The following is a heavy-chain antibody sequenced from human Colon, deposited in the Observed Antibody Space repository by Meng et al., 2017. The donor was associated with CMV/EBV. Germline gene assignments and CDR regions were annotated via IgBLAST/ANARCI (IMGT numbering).Heavy chain of an antibody. CDR1: GFTYSDHY. Sequence: GESLKISCAGSGFTYSDHYIDWVRQAPGKGLEWVSYISSSGSTVYYAGSVKGRFTISRDNIKNSLFLQMNSLRGEDTGVYYCARDGPMVRGARDYWGQGTLVTVSS. J-gene: IGHJ4*02. D-gene: IGHD3-10*01. CDR3: ARDGPMVRGARDY. V-gene: IGHV3-11*04. CDR2: ISSSGSTV.